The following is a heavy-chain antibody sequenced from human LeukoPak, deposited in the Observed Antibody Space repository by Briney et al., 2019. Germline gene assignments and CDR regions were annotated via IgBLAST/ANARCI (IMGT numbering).Heavy chain of an antibody. CDR3: ARAFDYVWGSYRYTFDY. D-gene: IGHD3-16*02. V-gene: IGHV4-38-2*02. CDR1: GYSISSGYY. J-gene: IGHJ4*02. CDR2: IHHSGNI. Sequence: SETLSLSCTVSGYSISSGYYWGWIRQSPGKGLEWIGNIHHSGNIYYNVSLKSRVTISVHTSNNQFSLKLSSVTAADTAVYYCARAFDYVWGSYRYTFDYWGQGTLVTVSS.